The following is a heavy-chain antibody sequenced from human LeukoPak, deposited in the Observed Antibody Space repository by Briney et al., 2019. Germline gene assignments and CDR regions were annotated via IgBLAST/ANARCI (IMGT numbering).Heavy chain of an antibody. V-gene: IGHV3-74*01. CDR1: GFTFSSYW. D-gene: IGHD2-2*01. CDR3: ARRGQDCSSTSCYLEGLLWFGRGNAFDI. J-gene: IGHJ3*02. CDR2: INSDGSST. Sequence: GGSLRLSCAASGFTFSSYWMHWVRQAPGKGLVWVSRINSDGSSTSYADSVKGRFTISRDNAKNTLYLQMNSLRAEDTAVYYCARRGQDCSSTSCYLEGLLWFGRGNAFDIWGQGTMVTASS.